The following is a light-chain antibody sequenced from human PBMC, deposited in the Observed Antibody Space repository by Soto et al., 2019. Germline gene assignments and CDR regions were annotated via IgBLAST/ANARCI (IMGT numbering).Light chain of an antibody. CDR3: QEYNSYWT. CDR2: GAS. J-gene: IGKJ1*01. Sequence: EIVMAQSPATLSVSPGERATLSCRAGQNIHTNLAWYQQKPGQAPRLLFYGASTGATGLPARFSGSGSGTEFTLTISSLQPDDFATYYCQEYNSYWTFGQGTKVDI. V-gene: IGKV3-15*01. CDR1: QNIHTN.